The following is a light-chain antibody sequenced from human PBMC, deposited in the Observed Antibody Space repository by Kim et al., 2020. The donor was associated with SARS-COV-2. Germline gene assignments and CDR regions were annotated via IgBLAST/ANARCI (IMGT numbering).Light chain of an antibody. Sequence: ASVGDRVTITCQASQDITKSLNWYQQKPGKAPNLLIYGASNLQPGVPSRFSGSGSGTDFTFTISSLQPEDIATYYCQQYENVRLTFGGGTKVDIK. CDR1: QDITKS. V-gene: IGKV1-33*01. CDR3: QQYENVRLT. CDR2: GAS. J-gene: IGKJ4*01.